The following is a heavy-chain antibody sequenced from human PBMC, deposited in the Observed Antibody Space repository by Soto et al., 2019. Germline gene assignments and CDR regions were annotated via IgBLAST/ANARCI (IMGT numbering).Heavy chain of an antibody. V-gene: IGHV4-34*01. CDR1: GGSFSGYY. CDR2: INHSGST. CDR3: ASSNIAAAGFYYYGMDV. D-gene: IGHD6-13*01. Sequence: SETLSLTCAVYGGSFSGYYWSWIRQPPGKGLEWIGEINHSGSTNYNPSLKSRVTISVDTSKNQFSLKLSSVTAADTAVYYCASSNIAAAGFYYYGMDVWGRGTTVTVSS. J-gene: IGHJ6*02.